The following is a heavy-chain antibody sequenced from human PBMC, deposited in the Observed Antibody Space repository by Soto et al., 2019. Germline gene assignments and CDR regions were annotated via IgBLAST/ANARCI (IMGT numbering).Heavy chain of an antibody. Sequence: LRLSCAASGFTFSSYGMHWVRQAPGKGLEWVAVISYDGSNKYYADSVKGRFTISRDNSKNTLYLQMNSLRAEDTAVYYCAKDIVVVPAAKYYYYGMDVWGQGTTVTVSS. J-gene: IGHJ6*02. V-gene: IGHV3-30*18. CDR1: GFTFSSYG. D-gene: IGHD2-2*01. CDR2: ISYDGSNK. CDR3: AKDIVVVPAAKYYYYGMDV.